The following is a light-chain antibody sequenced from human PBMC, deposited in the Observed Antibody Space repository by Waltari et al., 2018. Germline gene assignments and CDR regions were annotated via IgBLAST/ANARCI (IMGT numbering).Light chain of an antibody. V-gene: IGLV2-23*02. Sequence: QSALTQPASVSGSPGQSITISCPGTNNDIGRYNLVSWYQQHPGKAPKVIIFEVNKRPSGVSNRFSGSKSGNTASLTVSGLHPEDEADYYCCSYAGTPRVVFGGGTKLTVL. CDR2: EVN. CDR3: CSYAGTPRVV. CDR1: NNDIGRYNL. J-gene: IGLJ2*01.